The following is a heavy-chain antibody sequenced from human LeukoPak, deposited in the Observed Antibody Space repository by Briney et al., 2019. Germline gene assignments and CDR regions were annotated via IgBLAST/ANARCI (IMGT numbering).Heavy chain of an antibody. D-gene: IGHD6-13*01. CDR3: ARLGIAAAGTYYYYMDV. Sequence: PSQTLSLTCTVSGCSISSGSYYWRWHRPPAGTGREWLGRIYTSGSTNYNPSLKSRVTISVDTSKNQFSLKLSSVTAADTAVYYCARLGIAAAGTYYYYMDVWGKGTTVTVSS. V-gene: IGHV4-61*02. J-gene: IGHJ6*03. CDR1: GCSISSGSYY. CDR2: IYTSGST.